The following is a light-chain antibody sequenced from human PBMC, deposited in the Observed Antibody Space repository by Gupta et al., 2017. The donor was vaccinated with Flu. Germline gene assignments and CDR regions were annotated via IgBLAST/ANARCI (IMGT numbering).Light chain of an antibody. J-gene: IGKJ4*01. CDR2: GAS. CDR3: HQEGNLPLT. Sequence: APLSLSAGERATVSCRASESVSDNFLAWFQLKPGQAPRRLLYGASISFTGIPDRFRGRGSCTAFTLTINALEPEDFAVYYCHQEGNLPLTFGGGTKVEIK. V-gene: IGKV3-20*01. CDR1: ESVSDNF.